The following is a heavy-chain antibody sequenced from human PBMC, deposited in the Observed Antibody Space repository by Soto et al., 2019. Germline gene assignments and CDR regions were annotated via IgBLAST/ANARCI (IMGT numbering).Heavy chain of an antibody. J-gene: IGHJ3*02. CDR2: IYYSGST. V-gene: IGHV4-31*03. CDR1: GGSISSGGYY. CDR3: ARGKGGGSGWAGNPGAFDI. Sequence: SETLSLTCTVSGGSISSGGYYWSWIRQHPGKGLEWIGYIYYSGSTYYNPSLKSRVTISVDTSKNQFSLKLSSVTAADTAVYYCARGKGGGSGWAGNPGAFDIWGQGTMVTVSS. D-gene: IGHD6-19*01.